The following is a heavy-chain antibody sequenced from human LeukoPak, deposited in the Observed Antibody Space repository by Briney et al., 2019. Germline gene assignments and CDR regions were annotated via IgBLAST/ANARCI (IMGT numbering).Heavy chain of an antibody. J-gene: IGHJ6*02. CDR1: GGTFSSYA. CDR3: ARGVADTAMVNYYYYGMDV. Sequence: GASVKVSCKASGGTFSSYAISWVRQATGQGLEWMGGIIPIFGTANYAQKFQGRVTITADESTSTAYMELSSLRSEDTAVYYCARGVADTAMVNYYYYGMDVWGQGTTVTVSS. D-gene: IGHD5-18*01. CDR2: IIPIFGTA. V-gene: IGHV1-69*13.